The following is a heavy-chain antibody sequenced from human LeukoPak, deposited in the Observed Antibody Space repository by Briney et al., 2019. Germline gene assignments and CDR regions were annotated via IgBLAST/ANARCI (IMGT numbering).Heavy chain of an antibody. Sequence: GGSLRLSCAASGFTFSSYAMSWVRQAPGKWLGWVLAIMGSGGSTYYADSVKGRFTISRDNSKNTLYLQMNSLRAKDTAVYYCAKDSCSSTSCRGYFDYWGQGTLVTVSS. J-gene: IGHJ4*02. V-gene: IGHV3-23*01. CDR2: IMGSGGST. CDR3: AKDSCSSTSCRGYFDY. D-gene: IGHD2-2*01. CDR1: GFTFSSYA.